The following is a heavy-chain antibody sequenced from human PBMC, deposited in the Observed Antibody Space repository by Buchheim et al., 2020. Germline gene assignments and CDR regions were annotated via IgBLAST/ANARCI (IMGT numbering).Heavy chain of an antibody. CDR2: ISYDGSNK. Sequence: QVQLVESGGGLVQPGRSLRLSCAASGFTFSSYAMHWVSQDPGKGLEWVAVISYDGSNKYYADSVKGRFTISRDNSKNTLYLQMNSLRAEDTAVYYCARCYLRLPLFDYWGQGTL. V-gene: IGHV3-30-3*01. J-gene: IGHJ4*02. D-gene: IGHD5-18*01. CDR3: ARCYLRLPLFDY. CDR1: GFTFSSYA.